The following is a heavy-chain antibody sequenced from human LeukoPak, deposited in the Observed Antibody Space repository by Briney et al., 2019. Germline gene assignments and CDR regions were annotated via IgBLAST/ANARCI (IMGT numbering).Heavy chain of an antibody. Sequence: PSETLSLTCTVSGGSISSSSYYWGWIRQPPGKGLEWIGSIYYSGSTYYNPSLKSRVTISVDTSKNQFSLKLSSVTAADTAVYYCAREVRGNDAFDIWGQGTMVTVSS. V-gene: IGHV4-39*07. J-gene: IGHJ3*02. D-gene: IGHD3-10*01. CDR3: AREVRGNDAFDI. CDR1: GGSISSSSYY. CDR2: IYYSGST.